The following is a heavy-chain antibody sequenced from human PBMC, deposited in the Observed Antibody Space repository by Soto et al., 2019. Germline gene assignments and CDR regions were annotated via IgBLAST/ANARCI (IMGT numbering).Heavy chain of an antibody. CDR3: ARGGIVGIAVAGTDYYYGMDV. Sequence: SVKVSCKASGGTFSSYAISWVRQAPGQGLEWMGGIIPIFGTANYARKFQGRVTITADKSTSAAYMELSSLRSEDTAVYYCARGGIVGIAVAGTDYYYGMDVWGQGTTVTVSS. CDR1: GGTFSSYA. V-gene: IGHV1-69*06. CDR2: IIPIFGTA. J-gene: IGHJ6*02. D-gene: IGHD6-19*01.